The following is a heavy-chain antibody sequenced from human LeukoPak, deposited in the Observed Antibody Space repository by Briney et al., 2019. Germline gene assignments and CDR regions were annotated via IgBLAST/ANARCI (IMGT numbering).Heavy chain of an antibody. V-gene: IGHV1-69*04. D-gene: IGHD2-2*01. CDR3: ARDGLYCSSTSCYESGYYYYGMDV. J-gene: IGHJ6*02. CDR1: GGTFSSSA. Sequence: SVKVSCKASGGTFSSSAISWVRQAAGQGLEWMGRIIPILGIANYAQKFQGRVTITADKSTSTAYMELSSLRSEDTAVYYCARDGLYCSSTSCYESGYYYYGMDVWGQGTTFTVSS. CDR2: IIPILGIA.